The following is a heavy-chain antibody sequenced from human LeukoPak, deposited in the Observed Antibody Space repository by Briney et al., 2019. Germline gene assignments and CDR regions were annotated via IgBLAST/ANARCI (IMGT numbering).Heavy chain of an antibody. CDR2: INPNSGGT. D-gene: IGHD3-10*01. V-gene: IGHV1-2*02. CDR1: GYTFTGYY. J-gene: IGHJ3*02. CDR3: AREPITMVRGVINTSDAFDI. Sequence: ASVKVSCKASGYTFTGYYTHWVRQAPGQGLEWMGWINPNSGGTNYAQKSQGRVTMTRDTSISTAYMELSRLRSDDTAVYYCAREPITMVRGVINTSDAFDIWGQGTMVTVSS.